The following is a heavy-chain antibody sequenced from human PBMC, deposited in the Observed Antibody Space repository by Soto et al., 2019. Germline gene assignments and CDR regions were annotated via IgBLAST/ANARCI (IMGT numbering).Heavy chain of an antibody. Sequence: PGGSLGLSCAASGFSFGTYAMEWVRQAPGKGLDWVALISYDGSEKYYADSVQGRFTISRDNYKNTLYLQLDSLRPEDTAVYYCARPVVAFYYYGMDVWGQGTTVTVSS. CDR1: GFSFGTYA. CDR3: ARPVVAFYYYGMDV. D-gene: IGHD5-12*01. CDR2: ISYDGSEK. J-gene: IGHJ6*02. V-gene: IGHV3-30-3*01.